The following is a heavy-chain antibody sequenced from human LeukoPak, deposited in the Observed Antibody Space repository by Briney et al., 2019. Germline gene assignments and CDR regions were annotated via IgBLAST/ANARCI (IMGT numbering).Heavy chain of an antibody. CDR2: INQDGGEK. V-gene: IGHV3-7*01. Sequence: GGSLRLSCEASGFTFNSHWMTWVRQAPGKGLEWVANINQDGGEKYYVDSVKGRFTISRDNAKDTLYLHMNSLTAEDTAVYYCARGAKWAYYFDYWGQGTLVTVSS. J-gene: IGHJ4*02. CDR3: ARGAKWAYYFDY. CDR1: GFTFNSHW. D-gene: IGHD1-26*01.